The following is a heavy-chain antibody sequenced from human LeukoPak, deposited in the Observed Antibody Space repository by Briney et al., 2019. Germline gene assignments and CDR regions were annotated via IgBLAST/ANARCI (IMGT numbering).Heavy chain of an antibody. J-gene: IGHJ5*02. CDR2: ISSSSSYI. D-gene: IGHD6-19*01. V-gene: IGHV3-21*01. Sequence: GGSLRLSCAASGFTFSSYNMNWVRQAPGKGLEWVPSISSSSSYIYYADSVKGRFTISRDNAKKLLYLQMNSLRAEDTAVHYCAVYGSGWFHDWGQGTLVTVSS. CDR3: AVYGSGWFHD. CDR1: GFTFSSYN.